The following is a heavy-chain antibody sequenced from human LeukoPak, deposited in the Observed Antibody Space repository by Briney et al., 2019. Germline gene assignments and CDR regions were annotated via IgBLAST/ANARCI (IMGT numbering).Heavy chain of an antibody. CDR2: IKQDGSET. Sequence: GGSLRLSCAASGFTFRTYWMSWVRQAPGKGLEWVANIKQDGSETYYVDSVKGRFTISRDNAKNSLYLQMNSLRAEDTGVYYCARAIIVVVVAGTYYYAMDVWAQGTTVTGSS. V-gene: IGHV3-7*03. CDR3: ARAIIVVVVAGTYYYAMDV. J-gene: IGHJ6*02. D-gene: IGHD2-15*01. CDR1: GFTFRTYW.